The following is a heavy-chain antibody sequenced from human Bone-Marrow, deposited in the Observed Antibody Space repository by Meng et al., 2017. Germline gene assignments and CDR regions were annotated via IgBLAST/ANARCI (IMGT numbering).Heavy chain of an antibody. Sequence: SVDDLIQPRRPLGRPSVASVFSFSSYDMSWVRPPPGKGLEWVSLIDGSSTIHYAESVKGRVTISRDNSKNTVYLEMNSLRVEDTAVYYCAKDDSSGYGPDYWGQGTLVTVSS. V-gene: IGHV3-23*01. D-gene: IGHD5-18*01. J-gene: IGHJ4*02. CDR1: VFSFSSYD. CDR2: IDGSSTI. CDR3: AKDDSSGYGPDY.